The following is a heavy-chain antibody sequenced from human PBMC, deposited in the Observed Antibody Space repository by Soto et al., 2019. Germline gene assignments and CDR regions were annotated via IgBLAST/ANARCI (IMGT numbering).Heavy chain of an antibody. CDR3: ARKEDYCSSTSCYGYYYGMDV. D-gene: IGHD2-2*01. J-gene: IGHJ6*02. Sequence: ASVKVSCKASGYTFTSYYMHWVRQAPGQGLEWMGIINPSGGSTSYAQKFQGRVTMTRDTSTSTVYMGLSSLRSEDTAVYYCARKEDYCSSTSCYGYYYGMDVWGQGTTVTVSS. V-gene: IGHV1-46*01. CDR2: INPSGGST. CDR1: GYTFTSYY.